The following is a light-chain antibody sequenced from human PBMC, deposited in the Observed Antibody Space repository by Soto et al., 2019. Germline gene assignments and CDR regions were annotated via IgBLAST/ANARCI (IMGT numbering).Light chain of an antibody. Sequence: DIQMTQSPSTLSASVGDRVTITCRASQSISSWLAWYQQKPGKAPKLLIYKASSLESGVPSRFIGSGSGTEFTRTISSLQPDDFATYDCQEYNSYPRTFGGGTKVEIK. CDR2: KAS. CDR3: QEYNSYPRT. J-gene: IGKJ4*01. V-gene: IGKV1-5*03. CDR1: QSISSW.